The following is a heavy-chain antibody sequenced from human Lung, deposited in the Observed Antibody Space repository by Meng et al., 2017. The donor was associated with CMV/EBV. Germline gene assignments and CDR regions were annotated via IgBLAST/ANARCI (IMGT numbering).Heavy chain of an antibody. V-gene: IGHV3-30*04. CDR1: GFTFSSYA. J-gene: IGHJ4*02. Sequence: GESLKISCAASGFTFSSYAMHWVRQAPGKGLERVAVISDDGTNKYYADSVKGRFTISRDNSKNTLYLQVNSLRAEDTAVYYCARDHTPTVTTVLFDSWGQGSLVTVSS. CDR2: ISDDGTNK. CDR3: ARDHTPTVTTVLFDS. D-gene: IGHD4-17*01.